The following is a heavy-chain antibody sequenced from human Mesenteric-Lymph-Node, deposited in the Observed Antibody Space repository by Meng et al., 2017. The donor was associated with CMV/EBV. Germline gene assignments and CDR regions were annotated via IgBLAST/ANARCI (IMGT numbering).Heavy chain of an antibody. V-gene: IGHV1-2*04. Sequence: CKAPGYTFTGYYMHWGRQAPGRGLEWMGWINPNSGGTNYAQKFQGWVTMTRDTSISTAYMELSRLRSDDTAVYYCARVGYYYGMDVWGQGTTVTVSS. J-gene: IGHJ6*02. CDR3: ARVGYYYGMDV. D-gene: IGHD3-16*01. CDR1: GYTFTGYY. CDR2: INPNSGGT.